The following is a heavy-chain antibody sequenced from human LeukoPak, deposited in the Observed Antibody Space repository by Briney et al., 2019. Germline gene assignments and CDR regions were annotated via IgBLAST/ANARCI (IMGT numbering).Heavy chain of an antibody. D-gene: IGHD3-10*01. CDR2: TYYRSKWYN. V-gene: IGHV6-1*01. J-gene: IGHJ6*02. CDR3: ARNYYGIDV. Sequence: PSQTLSLTCALSGDSVSSKSVAWHWIRQSPSRGLEWLGKTYYRSKWYNDFAESVKRRISINPDTSKNQFSLQLNSVTPEDTAVYYCARNYYGIDVWGQGTTVTVSS. CDR1: GDSVSSKSVA.